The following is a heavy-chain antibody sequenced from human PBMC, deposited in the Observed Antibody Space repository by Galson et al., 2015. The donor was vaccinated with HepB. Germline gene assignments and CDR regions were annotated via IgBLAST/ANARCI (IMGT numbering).Heavy chain of an antibody. Sequence: SLRLSCAASGFTFSSYAMHWVRQAPGKGLEWVAVISYDGSNKYYADSVKGRFTISRDNSKNTLYLQMNSLRAEDTAVYYCARDQGGGATRYAFDIWGQGTMVTVSS. J-gene: IGHJ3*02. CDR3: ARDQGGGATRYAFDI. D-gene: IGHD1-26*01. CDR2: ISYDGSNK. V-gene: IGHV3-30-3*01. CDR1: GFTFSSYA.